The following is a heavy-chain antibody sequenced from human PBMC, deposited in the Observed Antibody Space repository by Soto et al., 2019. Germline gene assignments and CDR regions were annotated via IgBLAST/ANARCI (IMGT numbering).Heavy chain of an antibody. CDR2: INHSGST. CDR3: ARARSRPYDILRGYYYYGMDV. CDR1: GGSFSGYY. J-gene: IGHJ6*02. Sequence: SETLSLTCAVYGGSFSGYYWSWIRQPPGKGLEWIGEINHSGSTNYNPSLKSRVTISVDTSKNQFSLKLSSVTAADTAVYYCARARSRPYDILRGYYYYGMDVWGQGTTVTVSS. D-gene: IGHD3-9*01. V-gene: IGHV4-34*01.